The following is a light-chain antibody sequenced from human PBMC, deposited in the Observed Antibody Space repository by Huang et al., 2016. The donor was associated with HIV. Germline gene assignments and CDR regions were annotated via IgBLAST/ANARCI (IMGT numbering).Light chain of an antibody. Sequence: DIQMTQSPSSLSTSVGDRVTITCRASQGAGNSLDWCQQKPGKIPNLLIYAASTLRSGVPSRFSGSGSGTEFTLTISGLQPEDVATYYCQKYNSAPYTFGQGTRLDIK. CDR2: AAS. CDR3: QKYNSAPYT. CDR1: QGAGNS. V-gene: IGKV1-27*01. J-gene: IGKJ2*01.